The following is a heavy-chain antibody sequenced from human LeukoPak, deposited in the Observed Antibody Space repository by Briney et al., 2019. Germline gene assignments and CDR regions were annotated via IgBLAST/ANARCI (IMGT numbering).Heavy chain of an antibody. Sequence: GGSLRLSCAASGFTFSASGTHWVRQASGKGLEWLGRVRSKANSYATAFAASVKGRFTISRDDSQNTVYLQMNSLETEDTAVYYCTRQSGNSTWYNDWFDPWGQGTLVTVSS. J-gene: IGHJ5*02. CDR1: GFTFSASG. D-gene: IGHD6-13*01. CDR2: VRSKANSYAT. CDR3: TRQSGNSTWYNDWFDP. V-gene: IGHV3-73*01.